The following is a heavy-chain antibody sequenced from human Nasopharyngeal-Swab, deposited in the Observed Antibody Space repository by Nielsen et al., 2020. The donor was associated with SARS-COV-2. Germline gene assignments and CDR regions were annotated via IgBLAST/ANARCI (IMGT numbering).Heavy chain of an antibody. CDR2: ISAYNGNT. V-gene: IGHV1-18*01. CDR1: GYTFTDYY. CDR3: AREKPGAMVRGVSGYYYYMDV. D-gene: IGHD3-10*01. Sequence: ASVKVSCKASGYTFTDYYIHWVRQAPGQGLEWMGWISAYNGNTNYAQKLQGRVTMTTDSSTSTAYMELRSLRSDDTAVYYCAREKPGAMVRGVSGYYYYMDVWGKGTTVTVSS. J-gene: IGHJ6*03.